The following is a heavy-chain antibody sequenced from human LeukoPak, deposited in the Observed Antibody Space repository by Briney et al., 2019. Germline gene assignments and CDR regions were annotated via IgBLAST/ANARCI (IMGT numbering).Heavy chain of an antibody. V-gene: IGHV4-61*01. D-gene: IGHD6-13*01. CDR1: GGSVSSGSYY. CDR3: ARADKVVDSSSWYPYWYFDL. Sequence: RASETLSLTCTVSGGSVSSGSYYWSWIRQPPGKGLEWIGYIYYSGSTNYNPSLKSRVTISVDTSKNQFSLKLSSVTAADTAVYYCARADKVVDSSSWYPYWYFDLWGRGTLVTVSS. J-gene: IGHJ2*01. CDR2: IYYSGST.